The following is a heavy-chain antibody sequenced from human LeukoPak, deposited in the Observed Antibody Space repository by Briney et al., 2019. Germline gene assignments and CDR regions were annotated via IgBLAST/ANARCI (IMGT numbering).Heavy chain of an antibody. CDR3: ARDRGGLDP. D-gene: IGHD4-23*01. V-gene: IGHV1-69*13. Sequence: PVKVSCKTSGGTFGSYVISWVRQAPGQGLDWMGGILPIFGTADYAQKFQGRVTITADESTNTAYMELKSLTSEDTAVYYCARDRGGLDPWGQGTLVTVSS. J-gene: IGHJ5*02. CDR1: GGTFGSYV. CDR2: ILPIFGTA.